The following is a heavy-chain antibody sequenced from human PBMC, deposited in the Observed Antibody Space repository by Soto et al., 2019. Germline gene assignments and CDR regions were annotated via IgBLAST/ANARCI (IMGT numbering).Heavy chain of an antibody. J-gene: IGHJ3*02. CDR1: GFTFSTSR. CDR3: ARHLTLNGEARDI. D-gene: IGHD1-1*01. CDR2: INSEGTAT. Sequence: GASLRLSCVVSGFTFSTSRMHWVRQAPGKGLVWVSHINSEGTATAYADSVKGRFTVSRDNARNTLFLQLTSLRAEDTAVYYCARHLTLNGEARDIWGQGTRVTVSS. V-gene: IGHV3-74*01.